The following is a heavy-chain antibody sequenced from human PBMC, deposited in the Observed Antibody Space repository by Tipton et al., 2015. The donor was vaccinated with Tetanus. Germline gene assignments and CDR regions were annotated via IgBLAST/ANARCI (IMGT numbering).Heavy chain of an antibody. CDR2: IYPGDSDT. V-gene: IGHV5-51*01. CDR1: GYIFNNYW. J-gene: IGHJ4*02. Sequence: QLVQSGGEVKKPGESLKISCKGSGYIFNNYWIGWVRQKPGKGLEWMGIIYPGDSDTRYSPSLQCQVTISVDKSINTAYLQWSSLKASDTSMFYCARAHCTDGGSNFAFWAPGALVTVAS. CDR3: ARAHCTDGGSNFAF. D-gene: IGHD2-8*01.